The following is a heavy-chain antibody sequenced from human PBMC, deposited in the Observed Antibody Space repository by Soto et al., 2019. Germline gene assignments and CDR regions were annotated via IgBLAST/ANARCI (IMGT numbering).Heavy chain of an antibody. D-gene: IGHD2-15*01. CDR3: ARVHCSAGTCLDGLDV. CDR1: GYSCTSYW. CDR2: IYPGDSDT. V-gene: IGHV5-51*01. Sequence: XESRKVSWQRSGYSCTSYWIGWVLQMPGKGLEWMGIIYPGDSDTRYSPSFQGQVTISADKSISTAYLQWSSLKASDTAMYYRARVHCSAGTCLDGLDVWGQGTTVTVSS. J-gene: IGHJ6*02.